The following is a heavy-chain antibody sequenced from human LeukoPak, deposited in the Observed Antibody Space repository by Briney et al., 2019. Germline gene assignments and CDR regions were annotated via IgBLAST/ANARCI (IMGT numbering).Heavy chain of an antibody. CDR3: TTDRYYDAAYTT. J-gene: IGHJ4*02. D-gene: IGHD3-22*01. Sequence: KPGGSLRLSCAASGFTFSNAWMSWVRQARGKGLEWVGRIKSKTDGGTTDYAARVKGRFTISRDDSKNTLFLRMNSLRTEDTAVYYCTTDRYYDAAYTTWGQGTLVTVSS. CDR1: GFTFSNAW. V-gene: IGHV3-15*01. CDR2: IKSKTDGGTT.